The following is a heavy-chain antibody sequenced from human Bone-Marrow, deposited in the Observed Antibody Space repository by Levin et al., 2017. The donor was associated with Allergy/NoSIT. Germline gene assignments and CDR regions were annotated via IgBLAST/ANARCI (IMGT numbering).Heavy chain of an antibody. Sequence: ASVKVSCKASGYTFTGYYMHWVRQAPGQGLEWMGWINPNSGGTNYAQKFQGRVTMTRDTSISTAYMELSRLRSDDTAVYYCARPRHSSGWYGYFDYWGQGTLVTVSS. V-gene: IGHV1-2*02. D-gene: IGHD6-19*01. CDR2: INPNSGGT. J-gene: IGHJ4*02. CDR1: GYTFTGYY. CDR3: ARPRHSSGWYGYFDY.